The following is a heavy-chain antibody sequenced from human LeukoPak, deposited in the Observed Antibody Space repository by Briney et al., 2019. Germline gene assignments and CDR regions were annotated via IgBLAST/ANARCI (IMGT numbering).Heavy chain of an antibody. J-gene: IGHJ4*02. CDR1: GFTFNNYP. D-gene: IGHD2-21*01. CDR2: VSGSGGST. Sequence: GGSLRLSCAASGFTFNNYPMSWVRQAPGKGLEWVSAVSGSGGSTYYADSVKGRFTISRDNSKNTLYLQMNSLRAEDTAVYYCITPLPYSAQGGQGTLVTVSS. CDR3: ITPLPYSAQ. V-gene: IGHV3-23*01.